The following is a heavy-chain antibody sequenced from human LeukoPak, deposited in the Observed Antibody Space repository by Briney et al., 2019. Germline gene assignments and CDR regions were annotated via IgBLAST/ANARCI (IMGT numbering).Heavy chain of an antibody. CDR2: IYSGGDT. CDR1: GFTVSSDY. V-gene: IGHV3-53*01. D-gene: IGHD3-10*01. J-gene: IGHJ4*02. CDR3: ARGGAVLLNKGHGELNY. Sequence: GGSLRLSCAASGFTVSSDYVSWVRQAPGKGLEWVSVIYSGGDTYYTDSVKGRFTISRDTSTNTLYLQMNSLRAEDTAVYYCARGGAVLLNKGHGELNYWGQGTLVTVSS.